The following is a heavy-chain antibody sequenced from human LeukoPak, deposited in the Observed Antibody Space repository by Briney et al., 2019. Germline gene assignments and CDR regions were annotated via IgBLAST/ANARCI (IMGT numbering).Heavy chain of an antibody. CDR2: ISSSSSYI. D-gene: IGHD6-19*01. Sequence: GGSLRLSCAASGFTFSSYSMNWVRQAPGKGLEWVSSISSSSSYIYYADSVKGRFTISRDNAKNSLYLQMNSLRAEDTAVYYRAREGSRIAVAGPYYFDYWGQGTLVTVSS. J-gene: IGHJ4*02. CDR1: GFTFSSYS. CDR3: AREGSRIAVAGPYYFDY. V-gene: IGHV3-21*01.